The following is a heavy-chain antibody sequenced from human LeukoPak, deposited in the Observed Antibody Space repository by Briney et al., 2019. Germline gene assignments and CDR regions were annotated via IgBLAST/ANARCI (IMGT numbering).Heavy chain of an antibody. CDR2: INPNSGGT. V-gene: IGHV1-2*02. Sequence: ASVKVPCKASGYTFTGYYMHWVRQAPGQGLEWMGWINPNSGGTNYAQKFQGRVTITRDTSISTAYMELSSLRSDDTAMYYCARDGTEDVRRSSQFYVKYNYNGMDVWGQGTMVTVSS. J-gene: IGHJ6*02. CDR3: ARDGTEDVRRSSQFYVKYNYNGMDV. CDR1: GYTFTGYY. D-gene: IGHD1-1*01.